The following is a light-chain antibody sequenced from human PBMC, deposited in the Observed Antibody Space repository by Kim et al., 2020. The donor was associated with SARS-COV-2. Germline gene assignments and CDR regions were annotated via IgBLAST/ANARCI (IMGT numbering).Light chain of an antibody. CDR2: GKN. Sequence: SSELTQDPAVSVALGQTVRITCQGDSLRSYYASWYQQKPGQAPVFVIYGKNNRPSGIPDRFSGSSSGNTASLTITGAQAEDEADYYCNSRDSSGNRIFGGGTQLTVL. J-gene: IGLJ2*01. CDR3: NSRDSSGNRI. CDR1: SLRSYY. V-gene: IGLV3-19*01.